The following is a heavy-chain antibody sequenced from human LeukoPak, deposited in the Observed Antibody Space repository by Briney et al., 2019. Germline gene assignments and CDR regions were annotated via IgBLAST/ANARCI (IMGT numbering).Heavy chain of an antibody. V-gene: IGHV6-1*01. J-gene: IGHJ5*02. CDR1: GDSVSSNSAG. Sequence: SQTLSLTCAISGDSVSSNSAGWNWIRQSPSRGLEWLGGTYYRSKWYNDYAVSVKSRITINPDTSKNQFSLQLTSVTPEDSAVYYCTRGGGAIATWGQGTLVTVSS. D-gene: IGHD3-16*01. CDR2: TYYRSKWYN. CDR3: TRGGGAIAT.